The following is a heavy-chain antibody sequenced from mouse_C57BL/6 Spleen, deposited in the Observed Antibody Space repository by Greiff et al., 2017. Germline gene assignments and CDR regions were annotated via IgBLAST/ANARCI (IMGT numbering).Heavy chain of an antibody. V-gene: IGHV1-64*01. D-gene: IGHD1-2*01. CDR1: GYTFTSYW. CDR3: ARERDYYGPFAY. J-gene: IGHJ3*01. Sequence: QVQLQQPGAELVKPGASVKLSCKASGYTFTSYWMHWVKQRPGQGLEWIGMIHPNSGSTNYNEKFKSKATLTVDKSSSTAYMQLSSLTSEDSAVYYWARERDYYGPFAYWGQGTLVTVSA. CDR2: IHPNSGST.